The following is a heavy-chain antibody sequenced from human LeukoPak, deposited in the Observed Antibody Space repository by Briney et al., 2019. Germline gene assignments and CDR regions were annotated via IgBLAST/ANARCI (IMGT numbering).Heavy chain of an antibody. CDR3: ARGRQEISMILVVMTGVSYYLDV. D-gene: IGHD3-22*01. V-gene: IGHV4-34*01. CDR2: INPSGST. CDR1: GGSFSGYY. Sequence: PSETLSLTCAVYGGSFSGYYWTWIRQSPGKGLEWIGEINPSGSTYYNPSLKSRLTIPRDTSKNQFSLRLSSVTAADTAVYYCARGRQEISMILVVMTGVSYYLDVWGIGTTVTVS. J-gene: IGHJ6*03.